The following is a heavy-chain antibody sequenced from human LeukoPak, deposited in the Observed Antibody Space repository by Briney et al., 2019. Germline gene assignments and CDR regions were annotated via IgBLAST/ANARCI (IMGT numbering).Heavy chain of an antibody. CDR3: ARDAPDSSGYYYGY. Sequence: SETLSLTCTVSGGSISSYYWSWLRQPPGKGLEWIGYISYSGSTNYNPSLKSRVTISVDTSKNQFSLKLSSVTAADTAVYYRARDAPDSSGYYYGYWGQGTLVTVSS. V-gene: IGHV4-59*01. CDR1: GGSISSYY. D-gene: IGHD3-22*01. J-gene: IGHJ4*02. CDR2: ISYSGST.